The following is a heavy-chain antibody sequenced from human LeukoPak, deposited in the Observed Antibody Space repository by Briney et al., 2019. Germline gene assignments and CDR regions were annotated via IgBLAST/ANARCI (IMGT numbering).Heavy chain of an antibody. CDR1: GFTVSSNY. J-gene: IGHJ4*02. Sequence: GGSLRLSCAASGFTVSSNYMSWVRQAPGKGLEWVSVIYSGGSTYYADSVKGRFTISRDNSKNTLYLQMNSLKTEDTAVYHCTRDRGAYNLYDYWGQGTLVTVSS. CDR3: TRDRGAYNLYDY. D-gene: IGHD1-1*01. CDR2: IYSGGST. V-gene: IGHV3-53*01.